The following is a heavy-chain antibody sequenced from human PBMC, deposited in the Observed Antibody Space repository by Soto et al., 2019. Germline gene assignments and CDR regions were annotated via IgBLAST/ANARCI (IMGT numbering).Heavy chain of an antibody. CDR1: GFTSSGYG. V-gene: IGHV3-48*01. Sequence: GGSLRLSCAASGFTSSGYGMHCVSQAPGKGLEWVSYISSSSNTIYYADSVKGRFTISRDNSKNTLYLQMNSLRAEDTAVYYCARDWRTTGTPDAFDISGQPTIVTVSS. J-gene: IGHJ3*02. CDR3: ARDWRTTGTPDAFDI. CDR2: ISSSSNTI. D-gene: IGHD1-1*01.